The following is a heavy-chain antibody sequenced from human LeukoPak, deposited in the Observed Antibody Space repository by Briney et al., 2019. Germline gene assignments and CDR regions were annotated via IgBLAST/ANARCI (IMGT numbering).Heavy chain of an antibody. J-gene: IGHJ4*02. V-gene: IGHV3-74*01. CDR1: GLTVSRNW. CDR3: ASGSGSYFPGY. Sequence: HPGGSLRLSCAASGLTVSRNWMDWVSHAPGKGLVWVSRINIDGSSTSYADSVKGRFTISRDNAKNTLYLQMNSLRAEDTAVYYCASGSGSYFPGYWGQGTLVTVSS. D-gene: IGHD3-10*01. CDR2: INIDGSST.